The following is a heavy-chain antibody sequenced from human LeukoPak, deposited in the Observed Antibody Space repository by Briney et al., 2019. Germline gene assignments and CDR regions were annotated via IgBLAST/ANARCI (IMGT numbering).Heavy chain of an antibody. CDR3: AKGSVGVVAGQIDY. Sequence: GGALRLSCAASVFTFSSSAMSWVRQAPGKGLEWVSAISGSGGSTYYADSVKGRFTISRDNSKNTLYLQMNSLRAEDTAVYYCAKGSVGVVAGQIDYWGQGTLVTVSS. CDR2: ISGSGGST. V-gene: IGHV3-23*01. CDR1: VFTFSSSA. J-gene: IGHJ4*02. D-gene: IGHD2-15*01.